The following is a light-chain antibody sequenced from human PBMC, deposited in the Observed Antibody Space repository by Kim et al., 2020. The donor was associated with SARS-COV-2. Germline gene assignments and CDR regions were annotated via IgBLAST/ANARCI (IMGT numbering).Light chain of an antibody. CDR2: SNN. J-gene: IGLJ2*01. CDR1: SSNIGSNT. V-gene: IGLV1-44*01. CDR3: AAWDDSLNGVV. Sequence: GKRITISCSGSSSNIGSNTVNWDHRPPGTAPKLLIYSNNQRPSGVPDRFSGSKSGTSASLAISGLQSEDEADYYCAAWDDSLNGVVFGGGTQLTVL.